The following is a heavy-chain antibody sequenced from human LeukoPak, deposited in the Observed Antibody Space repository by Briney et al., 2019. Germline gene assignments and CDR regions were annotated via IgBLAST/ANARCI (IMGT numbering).Heavy chain of an antibody. V-gene: IGHV3-30-3*01. J-gene: IGHJ6*02. D-gene: IGHD3-9*01. CDR3: ARDRSVLRYFGEGYYGMDV. CDR1: RFTFSTYA. CDR2: ISYDGGNK. Sequence: PGRSLRLSCAASRFTFSTYAMHWVRQAPGKGLEWVAVISYDGGNKYYADSVKGRFTISRDNSKNTLYLQMNSLRAEDTAVYYCARDRSVLRYFGEGYYGMDVWGQGTTVTVSS.